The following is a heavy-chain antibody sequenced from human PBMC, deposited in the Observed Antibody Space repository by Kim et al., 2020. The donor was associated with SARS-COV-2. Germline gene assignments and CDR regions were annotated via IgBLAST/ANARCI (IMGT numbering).Heavy chain of an antibody. D-gene: IGHD2-2*01. J-gene: IGHJ6*02. CDR3: ARGLRGIVVVPAAGSGGMDV. V-gene: IGHV4-34*01. CDR2: INHSGST. Sequence: SETLSLTCAVYGGSFSGYYWSWIRQPPGKGLEWIGEINHSGSTNYNPSLKSRVTISVYTSKNQFSLKLSSVTAADTAVYYCARGLRGIVVVPAAGSGGMDVWGQGTTVTVSS. CDR1: GGSFSGYY.